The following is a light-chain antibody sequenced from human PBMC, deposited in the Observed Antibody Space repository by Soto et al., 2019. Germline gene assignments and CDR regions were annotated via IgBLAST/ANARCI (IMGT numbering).Light chain of an antibody. CDR3: QQYGDWPGA. V-gene: IGKV3D-15*01. Sequence: EIVMTQSPATLSVSPGERATLSCRASQSVGSNLAWYQQKPGQAPRLLTYGASTRATGIPARFSGSGSGTEFTLTISSLQSEDFAVYSCQQYGDWPGAFGGGTKVDIK. CDR1: QSVGSN. J-gene: IGKJ4*01. CDR2: GAS.